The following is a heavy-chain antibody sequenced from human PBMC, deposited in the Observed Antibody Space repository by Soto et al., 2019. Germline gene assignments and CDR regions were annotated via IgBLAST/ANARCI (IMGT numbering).Heavy chain of an antibody. J-gene: IGHJ1*01. V-gene: IGHV5-51*01. CDR1: GYSFTSYW. D-gene: IGHD6-13*01. CDR3: ARLSSSRQQLVPQYHLAD. CDR2: IYPGDSDT. Sequence: GXSLKISCKGSGYSFTSYWIGWVRQMPGKGLEWMGIIYPGDSDTRYSPSFQGQVTISADKSISTAYLQWSSLKASDTAMYYCARLSSSRQQLVPQYHLADWGQGTLVTVSS.